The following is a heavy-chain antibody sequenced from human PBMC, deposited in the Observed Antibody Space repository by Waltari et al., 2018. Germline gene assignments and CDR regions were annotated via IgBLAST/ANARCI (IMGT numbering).Heavy chain of an antibody. V-gene: IGHV4-39*07. CDR3: ASLNWNPGAYVDY. CDR2: IYYSGST. D-gene: IGHD1-20*01. CDR1: GGSISSSSYY. Sequence: QLQLQESGPGLVKPSETLSLTCTVSGGSISSSSYYWGWIRQPPGKGLEWLGSIYYSGSTYYNPSLKSRVTISVDTSKNQFSLKLSSVTAADTAVYYCASLNWNPGAYVDYWGQGTLVTVSS. J-gene: IGHJ4*02.